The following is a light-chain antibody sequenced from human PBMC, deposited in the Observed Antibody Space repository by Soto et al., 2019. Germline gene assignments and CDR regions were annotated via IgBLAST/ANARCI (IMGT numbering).Light chain of an antibody. CDR1: STDVGGYNY. CDR3: SSYSMGGTDV. Sequence: QSALTQPASVSGSPGQSITISCTGTSTDVGGYNYVSWFQHHPGKAPRLIIYDVSYRPSGASHRFSGSRSGNTASLTISGLQAEDEADYYCSSYSMGGTDVFGGETKLTVL. V-gene: IGLV2-14*03. J-gene: IGLJ2*01. CDR2: DVS.